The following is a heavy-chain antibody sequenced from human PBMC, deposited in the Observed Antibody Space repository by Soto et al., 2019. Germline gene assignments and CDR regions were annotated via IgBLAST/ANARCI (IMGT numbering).Heavy chain of an antibody. D-gene: IGHD1-26*01. CDR3: AKESFSGSYYSAFDI. V-gene: IGHV3-30*18. CDR1: GFTFSSYG. CDR2: ISYDGSNK. J-gene: IGHJ3*02. Sequence: GGSLRLSCAASGFTFSSYGMHWVRQAPGKGLEWVAVISYDGSNKYYADSVKGRFTISRDNSKNTLYLQMNSLRAEDTAVYYCAKESFSGSYYSAFDIWGQGTMVTVS.